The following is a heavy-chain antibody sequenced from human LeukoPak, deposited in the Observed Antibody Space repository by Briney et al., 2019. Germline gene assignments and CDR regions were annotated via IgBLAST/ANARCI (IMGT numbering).Heavy chain of an antibody. Sequence: GASVKVSCKASGYIFDIYALIWVRQAPGQGLELMGWINTNTGNPTYAQGFTGRFVFSLDTSVSTAYLQISSLKAEDTAVYYCARDYTLTLGTTTYFQHWGQDTLVTVSS. CDR3: ARDYTLTLGTTTYFQH. D-gene: IGHD1-7*01. J-gene: IGHJ1*01. CDR2: INTNTGNP. CDR1: GYIFDIYA. V-gene: IGHV7-4-1*02.